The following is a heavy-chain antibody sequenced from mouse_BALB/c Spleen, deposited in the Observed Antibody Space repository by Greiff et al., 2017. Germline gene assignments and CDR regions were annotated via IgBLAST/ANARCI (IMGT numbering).Heavy chain of an antibody. Sequence: VQLKESGPGLVKPSQSLSLTCTVTGYSITSDYAWNWIRQFPGNKLEWMGYISYSGSTSYNPSLKSRISITRDTSKNQFFLQLNSVTTEDTATYYCARGAYYGNLRGFDYWGQGTTLTVSS. CDR3: ARGAYYGNLRGFDY. D-gene: IGHD2-10*01. J-gene: IGHJ2*01. CDR2: ISYSGST. V-gene: IGHV3-2*02. CDR1: GYSITSDYA.